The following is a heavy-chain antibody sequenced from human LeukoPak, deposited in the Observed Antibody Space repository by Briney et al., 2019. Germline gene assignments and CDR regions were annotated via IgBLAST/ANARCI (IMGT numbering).Heavy chain of an antibody. J-gene: IGHJ3*02. D-gene: IGHD3-22*01. Sequence: GGSLRLSCAASGFTFSSYEMNWVRQAPGKGLVWVSRINSDGSSTSYADSVKGRFTISRDNAKNTLYLQMNSLRAEDTAVYYCARDLYYYDSSGYYAYDAFDIWGQGTMVTVSS. CDR3: ARDLYYYDSSGYYAYDAFDI. CDR1: GFTFSSYE. V-gene: IGHV3-74*01. CDR2: INSDGSST.